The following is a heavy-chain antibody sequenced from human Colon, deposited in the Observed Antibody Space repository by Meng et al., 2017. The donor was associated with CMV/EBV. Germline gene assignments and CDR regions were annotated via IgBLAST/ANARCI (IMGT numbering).Heavy chain of an antibody. V-gene: IGHV3-74*03. CDR3: VMLPPGF. D-gene: IGHD3-10*01. CDR1: GSTSRTFW. CDR2: VHSSGSME. Sequence: EEQCGGPGCDFVEPGVSLGLSCAGSGSTSRTFWLDWVRQVPGKGPVWVSRVHSSGSMETYEDSVMGRFTGSRDNTKNTFYLQMNSLRDEDTAVYYCVMLPPGFWGQGTLVTVSS. J-gene: IGHJ4*02.